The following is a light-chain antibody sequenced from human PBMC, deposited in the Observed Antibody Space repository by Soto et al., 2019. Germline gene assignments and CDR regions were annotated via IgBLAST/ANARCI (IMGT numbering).Light chain of an antibody. CDR1: SSDVGGYNF. Sequence: QSALTQPASVSGSPGQSITLSCTGTSSDVGGYNFVSWYQQYPGKVPKLMIYDVSNRPSGVSNRFSGSKSGNTASLTISGLQAEDEADYYCSSYTSSSTLEVFGTGTKVTV. CDR2: DVS. J-gene: IGLJ1*01. CDR3: SSYTSSSTLEV. V-gene: IGLV2-14*03.